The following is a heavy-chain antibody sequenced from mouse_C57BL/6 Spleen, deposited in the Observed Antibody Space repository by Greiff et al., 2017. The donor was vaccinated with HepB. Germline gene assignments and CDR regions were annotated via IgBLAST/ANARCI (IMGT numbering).Heavy chain of an antibody. CDR1: GYAFTNYL. CDR2: INPGSGGT. CDR3: AREGREYWYFDV. Sequence: QVQLKESGAELVRPGTSVKVSCKASGYAFTNYLIEWVKQRPGQGLEWIGVINPGSGGTNYNEKFKGKATLTADKSSSTAYMQLSSLTSEDSAVYFCAREGREYWYFDVWGTGTTVTVSS. J-gene: IGHJ1*03. V-gene: IGHV1-54*01.